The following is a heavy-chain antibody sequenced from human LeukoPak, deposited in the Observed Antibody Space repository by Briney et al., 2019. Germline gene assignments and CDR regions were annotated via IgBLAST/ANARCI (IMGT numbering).Heavy chain of an antibody. Sequence: GGSLRLSCAASGFTFDDYAMHWVRQAPGKGLEWVSGISWNSGSIGYADPVKGRFTISRDNAKNSLYLQMNSLRAEDTALYCCAKGYCSSISCLVDYWGQGTLVTVSS. V-gene: IGHV3-9*01. J-gene: IGHJ4*02. CDR3: AKGYCSSISCLVDY. CDR2: ISWNSGSI. D-gene: IGHD2-2*01. CDR1: GFTFDDYA.